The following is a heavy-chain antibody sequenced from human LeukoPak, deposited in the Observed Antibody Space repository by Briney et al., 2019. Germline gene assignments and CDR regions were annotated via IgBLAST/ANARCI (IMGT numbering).Heavy chain of an antibody. CDR3: ARVSSAADGYYYYYYMDV. CDR1: GGSVSSYY. D-gene: IGHD5-24*01. V-gene: IGHV4-59*02. CDR2: IYYSGST. Sequence: PSETLSLTCTVSGGSVSSYYWSWIRQPPGKALEWIGYIYYSGSTNYNPSLKSRVTISVDTSKNQFSLKLNSVTAADTAVYYCARVSSAADGYYYYYYMDVWGKGTTVTVSS. J-gene: IGHJ6*03.